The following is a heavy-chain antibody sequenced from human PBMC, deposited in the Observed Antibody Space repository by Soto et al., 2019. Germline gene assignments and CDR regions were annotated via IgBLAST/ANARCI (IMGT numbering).Heavy chain of an antibody. D-gene: IGHD3-3*01. V-gene: IGHV1-8*02. CDR2: MNPNSGNT. J-gene: IGHJ4*02. Sequence: GASVKVSCKAPGYTFTSYGISWVRQAPGQGLEWMGWMNPNSGNTGYAQKFQGRVTMTRNTSISTAYMELSSLRSGDTAVYYCATQTHPKITIFGVVIKRPYYFDYWGQGTLVTVSS. CDR3: ATQTHPKITIFGVVIKRPYYFDY. CDR1: GYTFTSYG.